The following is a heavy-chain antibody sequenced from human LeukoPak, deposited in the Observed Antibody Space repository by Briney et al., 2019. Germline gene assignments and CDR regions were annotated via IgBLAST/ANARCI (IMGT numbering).Heavy chain of an antibody. J-gene: IGHJ4*02. V-gene: IGHV4-34*01. D-gene: IGHD4-17*01. Sequence: KASETLSLTCAVSGGSFSGYYWTWIRQPPVKELEWIGEINHSGNANYNPSLKSRVTISLDMSENHSSLKLTSVTAADTAVYYCARCQGTLTTHWGQGTLVTVSS. CDR2: INHSGNA. CDR1: GGSFSGYY. CDR3: ARCQGTLTTH.